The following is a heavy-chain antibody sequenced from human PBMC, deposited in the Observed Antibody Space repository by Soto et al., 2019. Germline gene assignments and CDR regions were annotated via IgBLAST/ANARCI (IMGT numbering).Heavy chain of an antibody. V-gene: IGHV4-31*01. CDR3: ARDKSGYSYYYFDY. Sequence: QVQLQESGPGLVKPSQTLSLTCTVSGGSISSGGYYWSWIRQHPGKGLEWIGYIYYSGSTYYNPSLKRPVTISVDTSKNQCSLKLSSVTAADTAVYYCARDKSGYSYYYFDYWGQGTLVTVSS. CDR2: IYYSGST. CDR1: GGSISSGGYY. J-gene: IGHJ4*02. D-gene: IGHD5-18*01.